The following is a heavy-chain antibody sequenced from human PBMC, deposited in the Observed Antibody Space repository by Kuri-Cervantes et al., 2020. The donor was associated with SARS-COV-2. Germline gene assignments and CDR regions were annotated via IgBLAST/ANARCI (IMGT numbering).Heavy chain of an antibody. J-gene: IGHJ6*03. CDR2: IFHDGST. Sequence: GSLRLSCVVSGGAITTYNWWTWVRQPPGKGLQWIGEIFHDGSTKFNPSLSLKGRVTMSLDKSKNQFSLNLASVTAADTAVYHCARLRRLNRDWFATGYYMDVWGKGTKVTVSS. D-gene: IGHD3-9*01. CDR3: ARLRRLNRDWFATGYYMDV. CDR1: GGAITTYNW. V-gene: IGHV4-4*02.